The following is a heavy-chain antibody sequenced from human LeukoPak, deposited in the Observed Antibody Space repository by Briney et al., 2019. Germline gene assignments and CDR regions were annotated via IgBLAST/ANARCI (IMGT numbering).Heavy chain of an antibody. CDR2: IYSNDDK. J-gene: IGHJ4*02. D-gene: IGHD1-26*01. CDR3: AHSVIVGSTLGYFDY. CDR1: GFSLSTSGVG. Sequence: ESGPTLVKPTQTLTLAYTFSGFSLSTSGVGVGWIRQPPGKALEWLALIYSNDDKRYSPSLKTRLTITKDTSKNQVVLTMTNMDPVDTATYSCAHSVIVGSTLGYFDYWGQGTLVTVSS. V-gene: IGHV2-5*01.